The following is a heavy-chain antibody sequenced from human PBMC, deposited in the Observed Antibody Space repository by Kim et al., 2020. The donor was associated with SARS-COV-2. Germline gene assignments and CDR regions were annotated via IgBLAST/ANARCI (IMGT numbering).Heavy chain of an antibody. J-gene: IGHJ5*02. CDR2: ISGSGGST. V-gene: IGHV3-23*01. CDR1: GFTFSSYA. CDR3: AKERNVDTAMDAYNWFDP. D-gene: IGHD5-18*01. Sequence: GGSLRLSCAASGFTFSSYAMSWVRQAPGKGLEWVSAISGSGGSTYYADSVKGRFTISRDNSKNTLYLQMNSLRAEDTAVYYCAKERNVDTAMDAYNWFDPWGQGTLVTVSS.